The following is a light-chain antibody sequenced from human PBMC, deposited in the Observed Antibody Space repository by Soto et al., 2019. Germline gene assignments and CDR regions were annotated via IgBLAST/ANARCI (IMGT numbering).Light chain of an antibody. V-gene: IGKV3-11*01. J-gene: IGKJ1*01. CDR1: QSVSSY. CDR2: DAS. CDR3: QQSANWHRT. Sequence: EIVSTQSPATLSLSPGGSGPPSRRAIQSVSSYLAWYQQKPGQAPRLLIYDASNRATAIQARFSGSGSGTDFTLTISNLEPEELAVYYCQQSANWHRTFGQGTKVDIK.